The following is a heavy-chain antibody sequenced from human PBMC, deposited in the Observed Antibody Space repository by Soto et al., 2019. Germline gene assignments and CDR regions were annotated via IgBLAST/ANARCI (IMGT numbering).Heavy chain of an antibody. V-gene: IGHV3-74*01. J-gene: IGHJ3*02. D-gene: IGHD3-16*02. CDR3: ASWVYYDYIWGSYRNSAFDI. Sequence: GGSLRLSCAASGFTFSSYWMHWVRQAPGKGLVWVSRINSDGSSTSYADSVKGRFTISRDNAKNTLYLQMNSLRAEDTAVYYCASWVYYDYIWGSYRNSAFDIWGQGTMVTVSS. CDR1: GFTFSSYW. CDR2: INSDGSST.